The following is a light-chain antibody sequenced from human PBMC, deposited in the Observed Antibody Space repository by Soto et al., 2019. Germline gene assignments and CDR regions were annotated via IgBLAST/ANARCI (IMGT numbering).Light chain of an antibody. J-gene: IGKJ1*01. CDR3: QQYGRSPQT. CDR1: QSLSSDY. Sequence: EIVLTQSPGTLSLSPGERATLSCRASQSLSSDYYAWYQQTPGQAPRLLIYGASSRATDIPDRFSGRESGTDFTLSVSSLETEDFAVYYCQQYGRSPQTFVKGTKVEVK. V-gene: IGKV3-20*01. CDR2: GAS.